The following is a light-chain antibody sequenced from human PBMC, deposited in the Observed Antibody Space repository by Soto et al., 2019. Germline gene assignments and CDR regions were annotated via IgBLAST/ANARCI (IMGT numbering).Light chain of an antibody. CDR3: QQRRDWPLT. CDR2: DAS. J-gene: IGKJ4*01. V-gene: IGKV3-11*01. CDR1: QSLGYY. Sequence: EMVLTQSPATLSLSPGERATLSCRASQSLGYYLAWFQQKRGQAPRLLIYDASNRASGIPARFSGSGSGTDFTLTISSLDTEEFAVYYCQQRRDWPLTFGGGTKVEIK.